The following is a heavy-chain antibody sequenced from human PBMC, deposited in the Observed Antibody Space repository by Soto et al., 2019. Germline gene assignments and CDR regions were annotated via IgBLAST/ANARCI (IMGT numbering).Heavy chain of an antibody. V-gene: IGHV3-64D*06. CDR3: VKLDESLSGYYDYFDV. CDR1: GFTFSSYS. Sequence: PGGSLRLSCSASGFTFSSYSLHWVRQAPGKGLEYVSVISPDGGSTYYADSVKGRFTVSRDNSKNTPYLQMSSLRAEETAIYYCVKLDESLSGYYDYFDVWGQGTMVTVSS. D-gene: IGHD3-9*01. CDR2: ISPDGGST. J-gene: IGHJ3*01.